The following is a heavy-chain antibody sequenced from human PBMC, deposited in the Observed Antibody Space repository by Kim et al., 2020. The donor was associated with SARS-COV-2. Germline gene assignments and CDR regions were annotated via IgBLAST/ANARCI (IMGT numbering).Heavy chain of an antibody. CDR2: ISYDGSNK. D-gene: IGHD4-17*01. V-gene: IGHV3-30*18. Sequence: GGSLRLSCAASGFTFSSYGMHWVRQAPGKGLEWVAVISYDGSNKYYADSVKGRFTISRDNSKNTLYLQMNSLRAEDMAVYYCAKDRGGDYGDSYFDYWGQGTLVTVSS. CDR1: GFTFSSYG. CDR3: AKDRGGDYGDSYFDY. J-gene: IGHJ4*02.